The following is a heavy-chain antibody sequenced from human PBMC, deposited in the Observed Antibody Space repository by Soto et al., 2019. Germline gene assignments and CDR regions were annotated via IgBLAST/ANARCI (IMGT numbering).Heavy chain of an antibody. Sequence: QLQLQESGSGLVKPSQTLSLTCAVSGGSISSGGYSWSWIRQPPGKGLEWIGYIYHSGYTYYNPSIKSRVTISVDRSNNQFSLKLSSVTAADTAVYYCARAHYGDYGYGMDVWGQGTTVTVSS. CDR1: GGSISSGGYS. CDR3: ARAHYGDYGYGMDV. J-gene: IGHJ6*02. V-gene: IGHV4-30-2*01. D-gene: IGHD4-17*01. CDR2: IYHSGYT.